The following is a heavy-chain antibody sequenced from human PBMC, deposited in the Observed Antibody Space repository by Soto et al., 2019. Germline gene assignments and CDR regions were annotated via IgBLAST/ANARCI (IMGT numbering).Heavy chain of an antibody. D-gene: IGHD1-26*01. J-gene: IGHJ4*02. CDR1: GFTFKSFA. CDR3: AKDLYSGSYSSYYFHH. V-gene: IGHV3-30*18. Sequence: QVHLVESGGGVVQPGGSLRLSCAASGFTFKSFAMHWVRQAPGKGLEWVAFISDDGSNQYFADSVTGRCTISRDNSENTVSLQIDSLRPGDTAVYYCAKDLYSGSYSSYYFHHWGQGILVTVS. CDR2: ISDDGSNQ.